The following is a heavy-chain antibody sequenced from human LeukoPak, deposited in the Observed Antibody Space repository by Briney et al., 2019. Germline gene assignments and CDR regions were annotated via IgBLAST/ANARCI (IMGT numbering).Heavy chain of an antibody. CDR1: GYTFTSNY. CDR3: ARARTITSFDY. CDR2: ISPSGGST. V-gene: IGHV1-46*01. Sequence: ASVKVSCKAFGYTFTSNYMHWVRQAPGQGPEWMGVISPSGGSTTYAQKFQGRVTLTRDMSTSTDYLELSSLRSEDTAVYYCARARTITSFDYWGQGTLVTVSS. D-gene: IGHD3-10*01. J-gene: IGHJ4*02.